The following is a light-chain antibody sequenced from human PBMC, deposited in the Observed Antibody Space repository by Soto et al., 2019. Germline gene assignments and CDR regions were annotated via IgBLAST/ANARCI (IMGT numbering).Light chain of an antibody. CDR3: QQYDDWGT. CDR2: GAS. CDR1: QSVSSN. J-gene: IGKJ1*01. V-gene: IGKV3-15*01. Sequence: ERVMTQSPATLSVSPGERATLSCRASQSVSSNLAWFQHKPGQAPRLLIYGASTGATGVPARFSGSGSGTEFTLTITSLQSEDFAVYYCQQYDDWGTFGQGTKVEIK.